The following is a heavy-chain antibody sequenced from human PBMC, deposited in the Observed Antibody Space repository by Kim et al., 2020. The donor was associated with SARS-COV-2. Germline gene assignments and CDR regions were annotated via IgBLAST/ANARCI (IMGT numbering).Heavy chain of an antibody. D-gene: IGHD2-15*01. Sequence: TTYAQRFRGRVTMTGDTSTTTVYMDLSSLRSDDTAVYYCAREAAGGDFDYWGQGTLVTVSS. V-gene: IGHV1-46*01. CDR3: AREAAGGDFDY. CDR2: T. J-gene: IGHJ4*02.